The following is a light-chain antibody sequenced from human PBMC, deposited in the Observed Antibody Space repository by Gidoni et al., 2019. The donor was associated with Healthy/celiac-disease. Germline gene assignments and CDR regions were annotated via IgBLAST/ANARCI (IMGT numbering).Light chain of an antibody. CDR3: QQYGSSPSIT. V-gene: IGKV3-20*01. J-gene: IGKJ5*01. CDR1: QSVSSSY. CDR2: GAS. Sequence: ERVLTQAPGTLSWAPRERGTLSCRASQSVSSSYLAWYQQKPGQAPRLLIYGASSRATGIPDRFSGSGSGTDFTLTISRLEPEDFAVYYCQQYGSSPSITFGQGTRLEIK.